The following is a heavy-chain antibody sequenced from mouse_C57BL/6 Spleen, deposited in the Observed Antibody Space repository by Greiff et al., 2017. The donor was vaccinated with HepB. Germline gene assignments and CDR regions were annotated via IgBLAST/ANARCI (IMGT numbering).Heavy chain of an antibody. J-gene: IGHJ4*01. CDR2: ISDGGSYT. CDR3: AREGPYYAMDY. CDR1: GFTFSSYA. D-gene: IGHD3-3*01. V-gene: IGHV5-4*01. Sequence: DVKLVESGGGLVKPGGSLKLSCAASGFTFSSYAMSWVRQTPDKRLEWVATISDGGSYTYYPDNVKGRFTISRDNAKNNLYLQMSHLKSEDTAMDYCAREGPYYAMDYWGQGTSVTVSS.